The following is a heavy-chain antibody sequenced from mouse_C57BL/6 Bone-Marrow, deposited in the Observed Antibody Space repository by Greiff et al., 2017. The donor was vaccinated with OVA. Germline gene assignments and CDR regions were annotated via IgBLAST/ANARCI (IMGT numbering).Heavy chain of an antibody. D-gene: IGHD1-1*01. CDR2: IYPGSGNT. Sequence: QVQLQQSGPELVKPGASVKISCKASGYTFTDYYINWVKQRPGQGLEWIGWIYPGSGNTKYNEKFKGKATLTVDTSSSTAYMQLSSLTSEDSAVYFCARCHITTVVAGPYWYFDVWGTGTTVTVSS. CDR3: ARCHITTVVAGPYWYFDV. V-gene: IGHV1-84*01. J-gene: IGHJ1*03. CDR1: GYTFTDYY.